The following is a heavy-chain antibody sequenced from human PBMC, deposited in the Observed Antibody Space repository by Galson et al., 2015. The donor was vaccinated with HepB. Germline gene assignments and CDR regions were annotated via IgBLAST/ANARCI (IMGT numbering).Heavy chain of an antibody. D-gene: IGHD6-13*01. J-gene: IGHJ4*02. CDR1: GFTFSSYA. CDR3: AKGRYSSWWYFDY. CDR2: ISGSGGST. Sequence: SLRLSCAASGFTFSSYAMSWVRQAPGKGLEWVSAISGSGGSTYYADSVKGRFTISRDNSKNTLYLQMNSLRAEDTAVYYCAKGRYSSWWYFDYWGQGTLVTVSS. V-gene: IGHV3-23*01.